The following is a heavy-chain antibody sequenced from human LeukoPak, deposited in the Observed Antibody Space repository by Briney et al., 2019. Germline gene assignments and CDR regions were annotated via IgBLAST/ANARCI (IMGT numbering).Heavy chain of an antibody. CDR2: ISFDGSDK. J-gene: IGHJ6*04. CDR1: GFTFNNYG. CDR3: AREVFPRGVDV. Sequence: QPGGSLRLSCAGSGFTFNNYGIHWVRQAPGKGLEWVAVISFDGSDKYYADSVKGRFTISRDNAKNSLYLQMNSLRAEDTAVYYCAREVFPRGVDVWGKGTTVTVSS. V-gene: IGHV3-30*03.